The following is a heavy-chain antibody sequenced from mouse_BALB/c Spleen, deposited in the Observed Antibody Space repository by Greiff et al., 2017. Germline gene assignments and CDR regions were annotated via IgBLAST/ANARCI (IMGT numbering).Heavy chain of an antibody. CDR3: ARDYYGYFDY. J-gene: IGHJ2*01. V-gene: IGHV5-9-4*01. D-gene: IGHD1-1*01. CDR2: ISSGGSYT. CDR1: GFTFSSYA. Sequence: EVKLVESGGGLVKPGGSLKLSCAASGFTFSSYAMSWVRQSPEKRLEWVAEISSGGSYTYYPDTVTGRFTISRDNAKNTLYLEMSSLRSEDTAMYYCARDYYGYFDYWGQGTTLTVSS.